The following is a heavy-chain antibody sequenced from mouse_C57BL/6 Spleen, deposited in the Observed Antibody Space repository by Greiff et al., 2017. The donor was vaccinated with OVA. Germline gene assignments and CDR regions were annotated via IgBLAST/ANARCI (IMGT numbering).Heavy chain of an antibody. CDR1: GYTFTDYY. CDR2: INPNNGGT. D-gene: IGHD1-1*01. Sequence: EVQLQQSGPELVKPGASVKISCKASGYTFTDYYMNWVKQSHGKSLEWIGDINPNNGGTSYNQKFKGKATLTVDKSSSTAYMELRSLTSEDSAVYYCARNYPHYFYYWGQGTTLTVSS. V-gene: IGHV1-26*01. CDR3: ARNYPHYFYY. J-gene: IGHJ2*01.